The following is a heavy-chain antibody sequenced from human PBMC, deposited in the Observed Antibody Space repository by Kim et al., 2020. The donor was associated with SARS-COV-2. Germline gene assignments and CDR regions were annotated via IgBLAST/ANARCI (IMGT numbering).Heavy chain of an antibody. CDR2: ST. Sequence: STDYAVSGKSRIIINPDTTKNQFSLQLNSVTPEDTAVYYCARSFRNAFDIWGQGTMVTVSS. CDR3: ARSFRNAFDI. J-gene: IGHJ3*02. V-gene: IGHV6-1*01.